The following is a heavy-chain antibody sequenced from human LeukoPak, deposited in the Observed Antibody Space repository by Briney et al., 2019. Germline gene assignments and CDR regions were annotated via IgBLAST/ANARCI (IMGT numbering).Heavy chain of an antibody. CDR2: IYYTGST. V-gene: IGHV4-39*07. D-gene: IGHD3-16*01. CDR1: GGSISSSTYY. J-gene: IGHJ4*02. Sequence: SETLSLTCTVSGGSISSSTYYWGWIRQPPGKGLEWIGSIYYTGSTYYNPSLKSRVTISVDTSKNHFSLKLSSVTAADTAVYYCARDYVWGSPREDYWGQGTLVTVSS. CDR3: ARDYVWGSPREDY.